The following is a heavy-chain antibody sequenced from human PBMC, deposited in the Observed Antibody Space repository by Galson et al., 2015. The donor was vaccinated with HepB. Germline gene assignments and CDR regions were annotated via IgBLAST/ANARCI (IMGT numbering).Heavy chain of an antibody. CDR1: GDSVSSNSAA. J-gene: IGHJ6*02. Sequence: CAISGDSVSSNSAAWNWIRRSPSRGLEWLGRTYYRSKWYSDYAVSVRSRISINVDTSRNQFSLQLNSVTPEDTAVYYCTRVAGTIYYYGMDVWGQGTTVTVS. CDR3: TRVAGTIYYYGMDV. D-gene: IGHD6-19*01. CDR2: TYYRSKWYS. V-gene: IGHV6-1*01.